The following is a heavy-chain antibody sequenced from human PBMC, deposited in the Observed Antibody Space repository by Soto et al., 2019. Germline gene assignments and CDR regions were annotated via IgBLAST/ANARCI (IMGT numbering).Heavy chain of an antibody. Sequence: ASGKVSCKASGYNFTSYYMHWVRQAPGQGLEWMGIINPSGGSTSYAQKFQGRVTMTRDTSTSTVYMELSSLRSEDTAVYYCARAVREFGATDRLYYYYYGMDVWGQGTTVTVSS. CDR1: GYNFTSYY. CDR3: ARAVREFGATDRLYYYYYGMDV. V-gene: IGHV1-46*01. CDR2: INPSGGST. D-gene: IGHD3-16*01. J-gene: IGHJ6*02.